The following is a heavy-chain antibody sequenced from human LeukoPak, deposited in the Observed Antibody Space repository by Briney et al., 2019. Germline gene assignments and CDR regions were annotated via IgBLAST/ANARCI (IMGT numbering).Heavy chain of an antibody. CDR1: GFTFSDYY. V-gene: IGHV3-11*04. CDR2: ISSSGSTI. CDR3: ARAAPVVPAAIDWFDP. Sequence: GGSLRLSCAASGFTFSDYYMSWIRQAPGKGLEWVSYISSSGSTIYYADSVKGRFTISRDNSKNTLYLQMNSLRAEDTAVYYCARAAPVVPAAIDWFDPWGQGTLVTVSS. J-gene: IGHJ5*02. D-gene: IGHD2-2*02.